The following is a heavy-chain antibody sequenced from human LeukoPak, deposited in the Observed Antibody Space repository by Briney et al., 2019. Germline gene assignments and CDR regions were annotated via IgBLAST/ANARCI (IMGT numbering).Heavy chain of an antibody. CDR3: ARHGTEYSSSSFIDY. D-gene: IGHD6-6*01. CDR2: IYYSGST. Sequence: SETLSLTCTVSGGSISSGGYYWGWIRQPPGKGLEWIGSIYYSGSTYYNPSLKSRVTISVDTSKNQFSLKLSSVTAADTAVYYCARHGTEYSSSSFIDYWGQGTLVTVSS. V-gene: IGHV4-39*01. CDR1: GGSISSGGYY. J-gene: IGHJ4*02.